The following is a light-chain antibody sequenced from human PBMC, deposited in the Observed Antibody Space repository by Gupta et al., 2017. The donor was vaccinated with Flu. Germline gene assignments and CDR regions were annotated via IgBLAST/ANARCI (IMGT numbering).Light chain of an antibody. Sequence: QSALTQPPSASGTPGQRVIVSCSGSSSNIGRYGVDWYQQLPGRAPKLLIYDFSDRPSGIPDRFSGSKSGTSASLAISGLQSEDEADYYCGVWDDSLSGHYVFGAGTKVTVL. CDR3: GVWDDSLSGHYV. CDR2: DFS. CDR1: SSNIGRYG. J-gene: IGLJ1*01. V-gene: IGLV1-44*01.